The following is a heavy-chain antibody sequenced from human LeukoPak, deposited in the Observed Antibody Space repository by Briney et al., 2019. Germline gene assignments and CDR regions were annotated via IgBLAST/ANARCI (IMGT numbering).Heavy chain of an antibody. CDR1: GFTFSSYS. V-gene: IGHV3-21*01. CDR3: ARLRARRAGFFDY. Sequence: GGSLRLSCAASGFTFSSYSMNWVRQAPGKGLEWVSSISSSSSYIYYADSVKGRFTISRDNAKNSLYLQMNSLRAEDTAVYYCARLRARRAGFFDYWGQGTLVTVSS. CDR2: ISSSSSYI. D-gene: IGHD6-6*01. J-gene: IGHJ4*02.